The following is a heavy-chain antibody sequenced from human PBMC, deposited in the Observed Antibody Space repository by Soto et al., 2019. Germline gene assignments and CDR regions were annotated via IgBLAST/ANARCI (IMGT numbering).Heavy chain of an antibody. Sequence: PSETLSLTCTVSGGSIRSYYWNWIRQPPGKGLEWIGYIYYSGSTNYNPSIKSRVTISVDTSKNQFSLKLSSVTAADTAVYYCSRSRNLLLWFGELLSESDYWGQGTLVTVSS. J-gene: IGHJ4*02. CDR3: SRSRNLLLWFGELLSESDY. D-gene: IGHD3-10*01. CDR2: IYYSGST. CDR1: GGSIRSYY. V-gene: IGHV4-59*01.